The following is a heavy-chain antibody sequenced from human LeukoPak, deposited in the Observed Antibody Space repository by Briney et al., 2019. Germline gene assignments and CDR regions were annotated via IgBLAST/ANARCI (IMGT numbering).Heavy chain of an antibody. J-gene: IGHJ4*02. CDR2: IIPIFGTA. Sequence: GASVKVSCKASGGTFSSYAISWVRQAPGQGLEWMGGIIPIFGTANYAQKFQGRVTITADESTSTAYMELSSLRSEDTAVYYCARRARSGDYHIIDYWGQGTLVTVSS. D-gene: IGHD4-17*01. V-gene: IGHV1-69*13. CDR1: GGTFSSYA. CDR3: ARRARSGDYHIIDY.